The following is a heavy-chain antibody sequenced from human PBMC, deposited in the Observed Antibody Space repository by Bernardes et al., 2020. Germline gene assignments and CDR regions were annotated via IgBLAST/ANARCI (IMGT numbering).Heavy chain of an antibody. J-gene: IGHJ4*02. V-gene: IGHV1-8*01. D-gene: IGHD6-19*01. CDR3: ARGWEYSSGWVFDQ. CDR2: MNPNSGNT. CDR1: GYTFGTHD. Sequence: ASVKVSCTASGYTFGTHDINWVRQATGQGLEWMAWMNPNSGNTGYAQKFQGRVILTRDTSISTAYMELSSLRSEDTAVYYCARGWEYSSGWVFDQWGQGTLVTVSS.